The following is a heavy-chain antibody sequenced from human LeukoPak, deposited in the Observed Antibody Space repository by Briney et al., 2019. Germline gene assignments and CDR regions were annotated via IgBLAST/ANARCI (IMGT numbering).Heavy chain of an antibody. CDR1: GFTFSSYE. CDR3: ARVRVLWFGEIDY. V-gene: IGHV3-48*03. J-gene: IGHJ4*02. Sequence: PRGSLRLSCAASGFTFSSYEMNWVRQAPGKGLEWVSYISSSGSTIYYADSVKGRFTISRDNAKNSLYLQMNSLRAEDTAVYYCARVRVLWFGEIDYWGQGTLVTVSS. D-gene: IGHD3-10*01. CDR2: ISSSGSTI.